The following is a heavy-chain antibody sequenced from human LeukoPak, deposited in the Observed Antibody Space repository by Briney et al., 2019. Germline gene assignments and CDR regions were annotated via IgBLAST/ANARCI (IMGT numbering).Heavy chain of an antibody. V-gene: IGHV4-61*02. D-gene: IGHD3-10*01. Sequence: SETLSLTCAVSGGSISSGSYYWSWIRQPAGKGLEWIGRIYSSGSTNYNPSLKSRATISVDTSKNQFSLKLSSVTAADTAVYYCARDPGIMVRGSRRGYDDYYYYMDVWGKGTTVTISS. CDR1: GGSISSGSYY. CDR2: IYSSGST. CDR3: ARDPGIMVRGSRRGYDDYYYYMDV. J-gene: IGHJ6*03.